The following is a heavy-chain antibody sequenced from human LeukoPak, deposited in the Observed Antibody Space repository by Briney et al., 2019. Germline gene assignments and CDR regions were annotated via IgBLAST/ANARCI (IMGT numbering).Heavy chain of an antibody. D-gene: IGHD6-19*01. Sequence: PGESLKISCKGSGYTFATFWIGWVRQMPGKGPEWMGIIYPGDSDSRYSPSFQGQVSISADKSISTAYLQWSSLKASDTAMYYCARHHRFSSGRDAFDIWGQGTMVTVSS. J-gene: IGHJ3*02. V-gene: IGHV5-51*01. CDR1: GYTFATFW. CDR2: IYPGDSDS. CDR3: ARHHRFSSGRDAFDI.